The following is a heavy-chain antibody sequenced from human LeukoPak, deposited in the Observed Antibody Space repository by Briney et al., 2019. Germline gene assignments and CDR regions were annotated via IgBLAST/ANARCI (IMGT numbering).Heavy chain of an antibody. CDR2: IYYSGST. J-gene: IGHJ4*02. Sequence: PSETLSLTCTVSGGSISSSSYYWGWIRQPPGKGLEWIGSIYYSGSTYYNPSLKSRVTISVDTSKNQFSLKLSSVTAADTAVYYCARRGDIVVVPAANYFDYWGQGTLVTVSS. D-gene: IGHD2-2*01. CDR3: ARRGDIVVVPAANYFDY. CDR1: GGSISSSSYY. V-gene: IGHV4-39*01.